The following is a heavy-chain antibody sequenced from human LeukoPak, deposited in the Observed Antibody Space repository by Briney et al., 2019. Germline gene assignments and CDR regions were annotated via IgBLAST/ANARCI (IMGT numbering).Heavy chain of an antibody. D-gene: IGHD4-17*01. CDR1: GFTFRTYA. CDR3: AKQTVTTVADY. V-gene: IGHV3-23*01. J-gene: IGHJ4*02. CDR2: VTDGGGGT. Sequence: GGSLRLSCAASGFTFRTYAMSWVRQAPGKGLEWVSTVTDGGGGTYYADSVKGRFTISRDNFKNTLYLQMNSLRVEDTAVYYCAKQTVTTVADYWGQGTLVTVSS.